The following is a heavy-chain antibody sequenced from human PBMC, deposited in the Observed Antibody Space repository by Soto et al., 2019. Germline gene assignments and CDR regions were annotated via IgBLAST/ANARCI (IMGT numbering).Heavy chain of an antibody. CDR1: GGSTSSYY. Sequence: SETLSLTCTVSGGSTSSYYWSWIRQPPGKGLEWIGYIYYSGSTNYNPSLKSRVTISVDTSKNQFSLKLSSVTAADTAVYYCARLRAGYDFWIEDGDYYYYMDVWGKGTTVTVSS. CDR3: ARLRAGYDFWIEDGDYYYYMDV. D-gene: IGHD3-3*01. J-gene: IGHJ6*03. CDR2: IYYSGST. V-gene: IGHV4-59*08.